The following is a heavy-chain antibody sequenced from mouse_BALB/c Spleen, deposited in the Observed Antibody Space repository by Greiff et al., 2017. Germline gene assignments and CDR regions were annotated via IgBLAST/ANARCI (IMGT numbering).Heavy chain of an antibody. CDR3: ASLYDYDWYLDV. V-gene: IGHV5-6-5*01. Sequence: EVKVVESGGGLVKPGGSLKLSCAASGFTFSSYAMSWVRQTPEKRLEWVASISSGGSTYYPDSVKGRFTISRDNARNILYLQMSSLRSEDTAMYYCASLYDYDWYLDVWGAGTTVTVSS. D-gene: IGHD2-4*01. CDR1: GFTFSSYA. J-gene: IGHJ1*01. CDR2: ISSGGST.